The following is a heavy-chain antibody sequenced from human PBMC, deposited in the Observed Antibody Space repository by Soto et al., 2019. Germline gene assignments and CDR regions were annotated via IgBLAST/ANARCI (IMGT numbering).Heavy chain of an antibody. CDR1: GGTFSSYA. CDR2: IIPIFGTA. V-gene: IGHV1-69*13. Sequence: SVKVSCKASGGTFSSYAISWVQQAPGQGLEWMGGIIPIFGTANYAQKFQGRVTITADESTSTAYMELSSLRSEDTAVYYCASLNQALSSSFYGMDVWGQGTTVTVSS. D-gene: IGHD6-6*01. CDR3: ASLNQALSSSFYGMDV. J-gene: IGHJ6*02.